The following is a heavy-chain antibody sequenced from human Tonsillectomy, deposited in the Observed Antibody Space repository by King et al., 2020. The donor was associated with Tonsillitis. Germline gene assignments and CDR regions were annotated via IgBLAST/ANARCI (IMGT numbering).Heavy chain of an antibody. D-gene: IGHD2-2*01. J-gene: IGHJ5*01. Sequence: MHSVRQAPGKGLDGVAVISSYGITKYYVDSVTGRFTISIANSKNTLYMQMNSLRDEAAAVYYCPRGGKAFVVVPTAGVYWF. V-gene: IGHV3-33*05. CDR3: PRGGKAFVVVPTAGVYWF. CDR2: ISSYGITK.